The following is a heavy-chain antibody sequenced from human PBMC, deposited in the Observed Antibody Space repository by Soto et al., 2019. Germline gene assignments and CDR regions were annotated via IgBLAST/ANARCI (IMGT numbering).Heavy chain of an antibody. Sequence: ASVKVSCKASGYTFSDNGISWVRQAPGQGLEWMGWISTYTGRTNYAQKFQGRVTLTTDTSTSTAYMNLRRLRPDDTAGYFCAREGRCAPNGNQLINVWRQVTTV. V-gene: IGHV1-18*04. D-gene: IGHD2-2*01. CDR3: AREGRCAPNGNQLINV. CDR2: ISTYTGRT. J-gene: IGHJ6*02. CDR1: GYTFSDNG.